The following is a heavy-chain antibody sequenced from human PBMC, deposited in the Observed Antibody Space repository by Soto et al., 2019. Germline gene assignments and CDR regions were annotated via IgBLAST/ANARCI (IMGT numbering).Heavy chain of an antibody. J-gene: IGHJ3*01. D-gene: IGHD5-12*01. Sequence: EVQVLESGGDLVQPGGSLRLSCAASGFTIRNYAMSWVRQAPGKALEWVSGISGSSDRTYYAASVKGRFTISKDTSSNTLYLQMNSVRVEDTAVYHCEGSWTWGQGTMVTVSS. CDR2: ISGSSDRT. CDR1: GFTIRNYA. CDR3: EGSWT. V-gene: IGHV3-23*01.